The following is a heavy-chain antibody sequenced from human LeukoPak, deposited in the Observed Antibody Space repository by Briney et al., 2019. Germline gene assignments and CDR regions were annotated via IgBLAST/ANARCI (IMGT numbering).Heavy chain of an antibody. CDR1: GGSISSYS. CDR2: IYYSGST. Sequence: SETLSLTCTVSGGSISSYSWGWIRQPPGKGLEWIGYIYYSGSTNYNPSLKSRVTISVDTSKNQFSLKLSSVTAADTAVYYCARVAYCSSSSCYRALDSWGQGTLVTVSS. J-gene: IGHJ4*02. V-gene: IGHV4-59*01. D-gene: IGHD2-2*02. CDR3: ARVAYCSSSSCYRALDS.